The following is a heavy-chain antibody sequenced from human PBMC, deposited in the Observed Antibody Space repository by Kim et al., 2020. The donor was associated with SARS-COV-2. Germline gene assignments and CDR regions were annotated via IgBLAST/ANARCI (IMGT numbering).Heavy chain of an antibody. CDR2: INTNTGNP. CDR1: GYTFTSYA. Sequence: ASVKVSCKASGYTFTSYAMNWVRQAPGQGLEWMGWINTNTGNPTYAQGFTGRFVFSLYTSVSTAYLQISSLKAEDTAVYYCARGNYDFWSGYYNDWFDPWGQGTLVTVSS. V-gene: IGHV7-4-1*02. CDR3: ARGNYDFWSGYYNDWFDP. J-gene: IGHJ5*02. D-gene: IGHD3-3*01.